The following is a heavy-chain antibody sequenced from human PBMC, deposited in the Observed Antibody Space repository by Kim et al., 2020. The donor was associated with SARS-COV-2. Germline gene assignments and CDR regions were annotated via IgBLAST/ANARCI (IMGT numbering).Heavy chain of an antibody. J-gene: IGHJ4*02. Sequence: STDSADSVKGRFTISRDIPKNTVYLQMNGLRADDTAVYYCSRSTVGAYFDYWGQGSLVSVSS. CDR2: ST. V-gene: IGHV3-53*01. CDR3: SRSTVGAYFDY. D-gene: IGHD1-26*01.